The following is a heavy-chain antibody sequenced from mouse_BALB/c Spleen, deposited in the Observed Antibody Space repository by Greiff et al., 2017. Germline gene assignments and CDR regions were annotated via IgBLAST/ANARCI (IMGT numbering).Heavy chain of an antibody. J-gene: IGHJ4*01. Sequence: EVMLVESGGGLVQPGGSLRLSCATSGFTFTDYYMSWVRQPPGKALEWLGFIRNKANGYTTEYSASVKGRFTISRDNSQSILYLQMNTLRAEDSATYYCARDKGIYYGNYGAMDYWGQGTSVTVSS. CDR1: GFTFTDYY. V-gene: IGHV7-3*02. CDR2: IRNKANGYTT. CDR3: ARDKGIYYGNYGAMDY. D-gene: IGHD2-1*01.